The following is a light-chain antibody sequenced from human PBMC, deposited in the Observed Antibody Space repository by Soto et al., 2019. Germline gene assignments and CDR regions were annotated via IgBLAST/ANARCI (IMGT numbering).Light chain of an antibody. CDR2: WAS. J-gene: IGKJ1*01. V-gene: IGKV4-1*01. CDR3: QQCYSTPPT. Sequence: DIVMTQAPASLAVSLGERATINCRSSQSILSSSNSQNSLGWYQQKPGQPPKLLLSWASTRESVVPDLFSCSGSGTDLTLTISRLQAEDVAVYYCQQCYSTPPTYGQGTTGDI. CDR1: QSILSSSNSQNS.